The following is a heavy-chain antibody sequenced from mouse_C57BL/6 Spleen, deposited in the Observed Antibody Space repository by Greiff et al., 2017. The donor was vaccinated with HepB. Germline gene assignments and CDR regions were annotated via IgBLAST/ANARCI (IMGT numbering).Heavy chain of an antibody. J-gene: IGHJ2*01. CDR2: ISDGGSYT. CDR3: ARDSSDYFDY. V-gene: IGHV5-4*01. D-gene: IGHD3-2*02. Sequence: EVQLVESGGGLVKPGGSLKHSCAASGFTFSSYAMSWVRQTPEKRLEWVATISDGGSYTYYPDNVKGRFTISRDNAKNNLYLQMSQLKSEDTAMYYCARDSSDYFDYWGQGTTLTVSS. CDR1: GFTFSSYA.